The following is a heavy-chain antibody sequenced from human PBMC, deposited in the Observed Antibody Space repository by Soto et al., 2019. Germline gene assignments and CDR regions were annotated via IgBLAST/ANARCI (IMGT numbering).Heavy chain of an antibody. Sequence: PSETLSLTCTVSGGSISSYYWSWIRQPPGKGLEWIGYIYYSGSTNYNPSLKSRVTISVDTSKNQFSLKLSSVTAADTAVYYCARTIFGVVISVYFDPWGQGTLVTVSS. D-gene: IGHD3-3*01. V-gene: IGHV4-59*01. CDR1: GGSISSYY. CDR3: ARTIFGVVISVYFDP. J-gene: IGHJ5*02. CDR2: IYYSGST.